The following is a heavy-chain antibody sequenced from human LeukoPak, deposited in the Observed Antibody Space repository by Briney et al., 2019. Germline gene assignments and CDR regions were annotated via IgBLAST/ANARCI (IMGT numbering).Heavy chain of an antibody. Sequence: GGSLRLSCVASGFTFSSYAMSWFRQAPGRGLEWVSAIDGSGGSTYYADSVKGRFTISRDNSKNTLYLQMNSLRAEDTAIYYCAKDRRLPWDYFDSWGQGTLVTVSS. J-gene: IGHJ4*02. CDR3: AKDRRLPWDYFDS. CDR2: IDGSGGST. CDR1: GFTFSSYA. V-gene: IGHV3-23*01. D-gene: IGHD5-12*01.